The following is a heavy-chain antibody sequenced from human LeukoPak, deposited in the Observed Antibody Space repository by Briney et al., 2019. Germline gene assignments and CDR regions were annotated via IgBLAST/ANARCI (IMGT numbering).Heavy chain of an antibody. CDR2: FYYSGST. CDR3: ARGPGGYSYGYYFDY. J-gene: IGHJ4*02. D-gene: IGHD5-18*01. V-gene: IGHV4-59*01. Sequence: PSETLSLTCAVSGGSISSYYWSWIRQPPGKRLEWIGFFYYSGSTNYNPSLKSRVTISVGTSKNHFSLKLSSVTAADTAVYYCARGPGGYSYGYYFDYWGQGTLVTVSS. CDR1: GGSISSYY.